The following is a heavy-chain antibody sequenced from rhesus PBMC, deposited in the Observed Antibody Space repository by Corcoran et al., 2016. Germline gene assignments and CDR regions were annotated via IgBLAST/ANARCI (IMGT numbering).Heavy chain of an antibody. V-gene: IGHV4-93*02. J-gene: IGHJ4*01. CDR2: IYGSGGST. Sequence: QVQLQESGPEVVKPSETLSLPCAVPGCSLRSSNWLGWIRQFPGKGLEWIGGIYGSGGSTEYNPSLKSRVTISIDTSKNQFSLKLSSVTAADTAVYYCASDHGGSWNRYYFDYWGQGVLVTVSS. CDR3: ASDHGGSWNRYYFDY. CDR1: GCSLRSSNW. D-gene: IGHD6-25*01.